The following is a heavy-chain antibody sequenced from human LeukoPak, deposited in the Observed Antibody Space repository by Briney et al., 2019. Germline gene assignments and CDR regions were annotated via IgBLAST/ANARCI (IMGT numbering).Heavy chain of an antibody. Sequence: GGSLRLSCAASGFTFSSYTMHWVRQAPGKGLEYVAAIISHGGSTYYATSAKGRFIISRDNSKNMLYLQVGSLRAEDMAVYYCAREQNYYYYMDVWGKGTTVTVSS. CDR1: GFTFSSYT. CDR3: AREQNYYYYMDV. V-gene: IGHV3-64*01. J-gene: IGHJ6*03. CDR2: IISHGGST.